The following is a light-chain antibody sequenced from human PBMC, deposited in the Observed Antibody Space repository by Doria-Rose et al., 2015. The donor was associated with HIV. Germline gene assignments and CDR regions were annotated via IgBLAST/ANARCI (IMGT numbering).Light chain of an antibody. CDR2: DGS. CDR1: QRFSSTY. Sequence: DIVMTQSPGTLSLSTGERATLSCRASQRFSSTYLAWYQQKPGQAPSLLIYDGSTRATGIPDRFSASGSGTDFTLTINRLEPEDFALYYCHQYGTSWTFGQGTKVEI. J-gene: IGKJ1*01. V-gene: IGKV3-20*01. CDR3: HQYGTSWT.